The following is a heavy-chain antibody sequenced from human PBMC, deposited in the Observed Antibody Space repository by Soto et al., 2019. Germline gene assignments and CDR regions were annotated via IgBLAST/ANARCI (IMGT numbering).Heavy chain of an antibody. CDR1: GFTFSSYG. CDR2: ISYDGSNK. D-gene: IGHD2-2*01. J-gene: IGHJ6*02. V-gene: IGHV3-30*18. CDR3: AKVHCSSTSCYPNYYYYYGMDV. Sequence: QVQLVESGGGVVQPGRSLRLSCAASGFTFSSYGMHWVRQAPGKALEWVAVISYDGSNKYYADSVKGRFTISRDNSKNTLYLQMNSLRAEDTAVYYCAKVHCSSTSCYPNYYYYYGMDVWGQGTTVTVSS.